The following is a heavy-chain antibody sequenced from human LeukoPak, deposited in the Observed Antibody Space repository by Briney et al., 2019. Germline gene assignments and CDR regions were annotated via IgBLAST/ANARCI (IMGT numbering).Heavy chain of an antibody. Sequence: GGSLRLSCAASGFTFSTYAMSWGRQAPGRGLKWVSRISTSGGSTYYADSVKGRFTISRDNSKNTLYLQMNSLRAEDTAVYYCAKRIAGYSYGFDYWGQGTLVTVSS. J-gene: IGHJ4*02. CDR3: AKRIAGYSYGFDY. D-gene: IGHD5-18*01. CDR1: GFTFSTYA. CDR2: ISTSGGST. V-gene: IGHV3-23*01.